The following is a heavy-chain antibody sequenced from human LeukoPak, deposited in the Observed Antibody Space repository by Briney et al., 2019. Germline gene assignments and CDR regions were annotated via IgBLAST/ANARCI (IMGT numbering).Heavy chain of an antibody. CDR1: GFAFSSFG. D-gene: IGHD4-17*01. CDR2: IWYDGTNK. CDR3: ARATVTRWFDP. V-gene: IGHV3-33*01. J-gene: IGHJ5*02. Sequence: GGSLRLSCAASGFAFSSFGMHWVRQAPGKGLEWVAVIWYDGTNKYYADSVKGRLTISRDNSKNTLYLQMNSLRAEDTAVYYCARATVTRWFDPWGQGTLVTVSS.